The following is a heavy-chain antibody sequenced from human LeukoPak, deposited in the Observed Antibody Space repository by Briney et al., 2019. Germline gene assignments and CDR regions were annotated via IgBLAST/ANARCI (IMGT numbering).Heavy chain of an antibody. CDR1: GFTFSSYA. CDR2: ISGSGGST. V-gene: IGHV3-23*01. J-gene: IGHJ4*02. CDR3: AKDLAYSSGWLPFDY. Sequence: GGSLRLSCAASGFTFSSYAMSWVRQAPGKGLEWVSAISGSGGSTYYADSVKGRFTISRDNSKNTLYLQMNSLRAEDTAVYYCAKDLAYSSGWLPFDYWGQGTLVTVSS. D-gene: IGHD6-19*01.